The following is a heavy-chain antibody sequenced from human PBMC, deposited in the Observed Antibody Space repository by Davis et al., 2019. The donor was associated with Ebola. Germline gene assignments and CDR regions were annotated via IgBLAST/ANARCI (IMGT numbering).Heavy chain of an antibody. V-gene: IGHV1-18*01. CDR2: ISTDNPKT. CDR1: GYTFTKYG. D-gene: IGHD3-22*01. Sequence: ASVKVSCKASGYTFTKYGITWVRQAPGQGLEWMGWISTDNPKTNFAQNFQGRLTMTTDTSTNTAYMELRTLTSDDAAVYYCASKSSGYYHEAFDIWGQGTMVTVSS. CDR3: ASKSSGYYHEAFDI. J-gene: IGHJ3*02.